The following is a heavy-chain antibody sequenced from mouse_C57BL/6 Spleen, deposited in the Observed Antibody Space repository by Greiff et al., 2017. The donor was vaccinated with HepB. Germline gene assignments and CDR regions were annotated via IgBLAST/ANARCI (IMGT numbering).Heavy chain of an antibody. V-gene: IGHV5-16*01. CDR2: INYDGSST. CDR3: AREDGSRDYYAMDY. Sequence: EVKVEESEGGLVQPGSSMKLSCTASGFTFSDYYMAWVRQVPEKGLEWVANINYDGSSTYYLDSLKSRFIISRDNAKNILYLQMSSLKSEDTATYYCAREDGSRDYYAMDYWGQGTSVTVSS. CDR1: GFTFSDYY. J-gene: IGHJ4*01. D-gene: IGHD1-1*01.